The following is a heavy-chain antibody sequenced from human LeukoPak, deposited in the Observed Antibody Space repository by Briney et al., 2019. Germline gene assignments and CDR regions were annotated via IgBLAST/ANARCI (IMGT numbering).Heavy chain of an antibody. Sequence: SVKVSCKASGGTFSSYAISWVRQAPGQGLEWMGRIIPILGIANYAQKFQGRVTITADKSTSTAYMELSGLRSEDTAVYYCAGYYYDSSGYYGLAFDIWGQGTMVTVSS. J-gene: IGHJ3*02. CDR3: AGYYYDSSGYYGLAFDI. V-gene: IGHV1-69*04. D-gene: IGHD3-22*01. CDR1: GGTFSSYA. CDR2: IIPILGIA.